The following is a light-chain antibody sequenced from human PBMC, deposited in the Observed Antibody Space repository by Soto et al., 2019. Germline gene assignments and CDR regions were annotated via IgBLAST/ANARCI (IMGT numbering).Light chain of an antibody. Sequence: DIQMTQSPSSLSASVGDRVTITCRASQDIRNDVGWYQQKAGKAPNRLIFAASSLHSGVPSRFSGSRSGTEFTLTIASLQPEDFATYYCLQHNTYPFTFGGGTKVDMK. J-gene: IGKJ4*01. CDR1: QDIRND. V-gene: IGKV1-17*01. CDR2: AAS. CDR3: LQHNTYPFT.